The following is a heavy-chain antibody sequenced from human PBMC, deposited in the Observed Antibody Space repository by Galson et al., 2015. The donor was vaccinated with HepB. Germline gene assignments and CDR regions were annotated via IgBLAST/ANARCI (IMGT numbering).Heavy chain of an antibody. J-gene: IGHJ4*02. V-gene: IGHV3-30*04. CDR3: ARASRFLEWLGGMDY. Sequence: SLRLSCAASGFTFSTYAMHWVRQAPGKGLEWVAVISHDGRNKYYADSVKGRFIISRDNSKNTLYLQMNSLRTEDTAVYYCARASRFLEWLGGMDYLGQGTQVTVSS. CDR2: ISHDGRNK. D-gene: IGHD3-3*01. CDR1: GFTFSTYA.